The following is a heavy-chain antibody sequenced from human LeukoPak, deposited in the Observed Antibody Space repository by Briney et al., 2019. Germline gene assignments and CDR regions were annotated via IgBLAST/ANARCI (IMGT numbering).Heavy chain of an antibody. Sequence: GGSLRLSCAASGFTFISYSMSWVRQAPGKGLEWVSYISTSSNTIYYADSVKGRFTISRDNAKNSLYLQMNSLRAEDTAVYYCARGDCSGGSCYLSLTTIDYWGQGTLVTVSS. D-gene: IGHD2-15*01. CDR3: ARGDCSGGSCYLSLTTIDY. J-gene: IGHJ4*02. CDR1: GFTFISYS. V-gene: IGHV3-48*01. CDR2: ISTSSNTI.